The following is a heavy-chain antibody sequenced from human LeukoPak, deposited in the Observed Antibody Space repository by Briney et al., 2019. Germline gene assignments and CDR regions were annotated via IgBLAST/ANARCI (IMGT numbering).Heavy chain of an antibody. CDR2: IIPIFGTA. J-gene: IGHJ5*02. CDR1: GGTFSSYA. V-gene: IGHV1-69*13. Sequence: ASVKVSCKASGGTFSSYAISWVRQAPGQGLEWMGGIIPIFGTANCAQKFQGRVTITADESTSTAYMELSSLRSEDTAEYYCARDMRWFGELLIRNWFDPWGQGTLVTVSS. CDR3: ARDMRWFGELLIRNWFDP. D-gene: IGHD3-10*01.